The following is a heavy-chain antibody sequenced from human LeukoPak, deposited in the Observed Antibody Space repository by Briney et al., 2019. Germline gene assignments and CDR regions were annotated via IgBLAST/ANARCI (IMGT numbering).Heavy chain of an antibody. CDR1: GFTCNSYA. CDR2: ISGSGGRT. CDR3: AKGRVSGYDSAFDY. Sequence: GSLRLSCAASGFTCNSYAMSWVRQAPGKGLEWDSGISGSGGRTYYADSVKGRFTISRDNSKNTLYLQMNSLRAEDTAVYYCAKGRVSGYDSAFDYWGQGTLVTVSS. V-gene: IGHV3-23*01. J-gene: IGHJ4*02. D-gene: IGHD5-12*01.